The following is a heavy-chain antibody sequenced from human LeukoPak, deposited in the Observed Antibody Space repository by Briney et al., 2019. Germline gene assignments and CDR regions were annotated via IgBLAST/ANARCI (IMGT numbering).Heavy chain of an antibody. CDR2: ISGGSSYT. V-gene: IGHV3-23*01. J-gene: IGHJ4*02. D-gene: IGHD1-1*01. CDR3: AKGPERGTFHY. Sequence: GGSLRLPCAASGFTFSSNVMSWVRQAPGKGLEWVSSISGGSSYTYDADSVKGRFTISRDNSKNTLYLQMNSLRPEDTALYYCAKGPERGTFHYWGQGTLVTVSS. CDR1: GFTFSSNV.